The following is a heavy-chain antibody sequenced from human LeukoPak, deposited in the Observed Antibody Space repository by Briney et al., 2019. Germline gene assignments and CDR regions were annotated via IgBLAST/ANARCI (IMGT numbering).Heavy chain of an antibody. CDR1: GGSFSGYY. Sequence: SETLSLTCAVCGGSFSGYYWSWIRQPPGKGLEWIGEINHSGSTNYNPTLKSRVTISVDTSKNQFSLKLSSVTAADTAVYYCARGLDIVVVPAAYLDYWGQGTLVTVSS. CDR3: ARGLDIVVVPAAYLDY. J-gene: IGHJ4*02. CDR2: INHSGST. V-gene: IGHV4-34*01. D-gene: IGHD2-2*03.